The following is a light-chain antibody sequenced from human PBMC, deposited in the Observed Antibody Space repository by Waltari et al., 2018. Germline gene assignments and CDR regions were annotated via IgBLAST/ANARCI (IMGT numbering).Light chain of an antibody. CDR2: EVT. CDR3: CSYAGSSTYYV. J-gene: IGLJ1*01. V-gene: IGLV2-23*02. CDR1: SIDVGTYNC. Sequence: QSALTQPASVSGSPGQSITIPCTGTSIDVGTYNCVSWYQQHPGKAPKPMISEVTNRPSGVSNRFAGSKSGNTASLTISGLQAEDEADYYCCSYAGSSTYYVFGTGTKVTVL.